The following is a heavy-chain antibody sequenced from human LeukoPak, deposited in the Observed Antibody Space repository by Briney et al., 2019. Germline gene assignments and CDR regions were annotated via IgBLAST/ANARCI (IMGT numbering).Heavy chain of an antibody. CDR1: GFTFGTYW. J-gene: IGHJ1*01. D-gene: IGHD3-22*01. CDR3: ARAPSEIGGYYPEYFRH. Sequence: PGGSLRLSCAASGFTFGTYWMHWVRQAPGKGLVWVSRIKSDGSTNYADSVKGLFTISRDNAKNTVSLQMNSLRPEDTGVYYCARAPSEIGGYYPEYFRHWGQGTLVTVSS. CDR2: IKSDGST. V-gene: IGHV3-74*01.